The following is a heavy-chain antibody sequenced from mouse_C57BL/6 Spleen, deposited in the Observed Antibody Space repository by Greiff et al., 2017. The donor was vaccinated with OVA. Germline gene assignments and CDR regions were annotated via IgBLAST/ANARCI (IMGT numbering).Heavy chain of an antibody. CDR1: GFTFSDYY. V-gene: IGHV5-16*01. CDR3: ARDRGTGYYFDY. J-gene: IGHJ2*01. CDR2: INYDGSST. D-gene: IGHD3-1*01. Sequence: EVQLVESEGGLVQPGSSMKLSCTASGFTFSDYYMAWVRQVPEKGLEWVANINYDGSSTYYLDSLKSRFIISRDNAKNILYLQMSSLKSEDTATYYCARDRGTGYYFDYWGQGTTLTVSS.